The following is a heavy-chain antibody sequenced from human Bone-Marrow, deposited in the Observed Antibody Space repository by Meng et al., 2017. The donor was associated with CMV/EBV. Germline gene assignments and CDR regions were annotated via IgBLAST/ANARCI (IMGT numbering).Heavy chain of an antibody. J-gene: IGHJ3*02. CDR2: SSSSSSTI. CDR3: ARNRVWGSYSSAFDI. Sequence: GESLKISCAASGFIFSSYEMNWVRQAPGKGLEWVSYSSSSSSTIYYADSVKGRFTISRDSANKSLNLQMNSLRAEDTAVYYCARNRVWGSYSSAFDIWCQGTMVTVSS. V-gene: IGHV3-48*03. D-gene: IGHD3-16*01. CDR1: GFIFSSYE.